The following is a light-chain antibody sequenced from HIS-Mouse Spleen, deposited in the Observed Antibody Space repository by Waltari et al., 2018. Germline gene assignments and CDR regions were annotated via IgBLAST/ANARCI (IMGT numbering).Light chain of an antibody. V-gene: IGLV2-8*01. CDR3: SSYAGSNNFVV. CDR2: EVS. Sequence: QSALTQPPSAYGSPGQSVTIPCTGTRTDGGGYNYVPRYQQHPGKAPNLMIYEVSKRPSGVPDRFSGSKSGNTASLTVSGLQAEDEADYYCSSYAGSNNFVVFGGGTKLTVL. J-gene: IGLJ2*01. CDR1: RTDGGGYNY.